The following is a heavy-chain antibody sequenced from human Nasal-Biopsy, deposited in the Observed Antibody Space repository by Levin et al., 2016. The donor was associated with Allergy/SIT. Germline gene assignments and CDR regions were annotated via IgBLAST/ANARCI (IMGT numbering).Heavy chain of an antibody. CDR2: ISGRGDNT. V-gene: IGHV3-23*01. CDR3: ARGPYSNYSQGPRSYYYALDV. J-gene: IGHJ6*02. Sequence: GGSLRLSCAASGFTFSTYAMAWVRQAPGKGLEWVSSISGRGDNTDYGDSVKGRCTISRDNSNGTLYLDLNSLRAEDTAVYYCARGPYSNYSQGPRSYYYALDVWGQGTSVPVSS. D-gene: IGHD4-11*01. CDR1: GFTFSTYA.